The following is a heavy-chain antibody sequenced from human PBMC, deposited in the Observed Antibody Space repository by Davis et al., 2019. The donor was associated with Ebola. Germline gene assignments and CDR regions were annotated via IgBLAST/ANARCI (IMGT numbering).Heavy chain of an antibody. J-gene: IGHJ4*02. Sequence: PGGSLRLSCAASGFTFSSYGMHWVRQAPGKGLEWVAVISYDGSNKYYADSVKGRFTISRDKSKNTLYLQMNSLRAEDTAVYYCAKDEWVEFDYWGQGTLVTVSS. V-gene: IGHV3-30*18. D-gene: IGHD6-19*01. CDR3: AKDEWVEFDY. CDR2: ISYDGSNK. CDR1: GFTFSSYG.